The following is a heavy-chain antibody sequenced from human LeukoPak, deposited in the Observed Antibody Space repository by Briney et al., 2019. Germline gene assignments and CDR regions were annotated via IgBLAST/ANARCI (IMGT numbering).Heavy chain of an antibody. V-gene: IGHV3-21*04. J-gene: IGHJ5*02. Sequence: GGSLRLSCAASGFTFSSYSMNWVRQAPGKGLEWVSSITSSGRYIYYADSVKGRFTISRDNSKNTLYLQMNSLRAEDTALYYCAKGPNWFDPWGQGTLVTVSS. CDR1: GFTFSSYS. CDR2: ITSSGRYI. CDR3: AKGPNWFDP.